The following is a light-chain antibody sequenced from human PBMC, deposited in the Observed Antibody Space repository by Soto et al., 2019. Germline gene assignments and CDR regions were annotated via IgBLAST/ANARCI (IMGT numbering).Light chain of an antibody. J-gene: IGLJ2*01. V-gene: IGLV1-40*01. CDR1: SSNIGAGYD. CDR2: SNS. CDR3: QSYDSSLSGYVV. Sequence: QSVLTQPPSVSGAPGQRVTISCTGSSSNIGAGYDVHWYQQLPGTAPKLLIYSNSNRASGVPDRFSGSKSGTSASLAITGLQAEDEADYYCQSYDSSLSGYVVFGGGTKLTVL.